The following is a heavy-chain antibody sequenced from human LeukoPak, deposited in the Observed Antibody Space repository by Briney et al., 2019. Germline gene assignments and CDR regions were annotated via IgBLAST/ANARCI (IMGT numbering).Heavy chain of an antibody. D-gene: IGHD3-3*01. V-gene: IGHV4-34*01. J-gene: IGHJ5*02. CDR2: INHSGST. Sequence: SETLSLTCAVYGGSFSGYYWSWIRQPPGKGLEWIGGINHSGSTNYNPSLKSRVTISVDTSKNQFSLKLSSVTAADTAVYYCARGNRDIYDFWSGYYKTKPNWFDPGAREPWSPSPQ. CDR1: GGSFSGYY. CDR3: ARGNRDIYDFWSGYYKTKPNWFDP.